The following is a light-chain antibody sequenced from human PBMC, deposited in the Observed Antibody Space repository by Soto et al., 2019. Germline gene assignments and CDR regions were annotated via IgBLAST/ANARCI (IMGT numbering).Light chain of an antibody. CDR3: EPWYSNTHNA. Sequence: QSVLTQSSSASASLGSSVKLTCILSSVHNTYIIAWHQQRPGKAPRFLMTLDRSGSYNRGSGVPDRFSGSSSGADRYLTLSNLQFEDEGDYYREPWYSNTHNAFRGGTQLTVL. CDR1: SVHNTYI. CDR2: LDRSGSY. V-gene: IGLV4-60*02. J-gene: IGLJ3*02.